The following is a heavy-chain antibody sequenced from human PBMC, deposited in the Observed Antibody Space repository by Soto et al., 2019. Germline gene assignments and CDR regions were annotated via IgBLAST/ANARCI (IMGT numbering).Heavy chain of an antibody. CDR3: AKFYGGNSAHTYTIDP. CDR2: GRDKVKSYST. CDR1: GFTFSSYS. V-gene: IGHV3-72*01. J-gene: IGHJ5*02. D-gene: IGHD2-21*02. Sequence: PGGSLRLSCAASGFTFSSYSMNWVRQAPGKGLEWVARGRDKVKSYSTEYAASVKGRFTILRDDSKNSVSLQMNSLRTEDTAVYYCAKFYGGNSAHTYTIDPWGQGTLVTVSS.